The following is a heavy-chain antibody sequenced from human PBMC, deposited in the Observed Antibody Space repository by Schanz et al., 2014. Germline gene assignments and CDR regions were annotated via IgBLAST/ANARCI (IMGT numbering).Heavy chain of an antibody. CDR3: ARGSPENMIRGELDY. J-gene: IGHJ4*02. D-gene: IGHD3-10*01. CDR1: GYTFTSYS. Sequence: QVQLVQSGAEVKKPGASVKVSCKASGYTFTSYSMHWVRQAPGQGLEWMGIINLSGGSTNNAQKFQGRLTLTTDTSTDTAYLELTSLRSEDTAVYYCARGSPENMIRGELDYWGQGTLVTVSS. V-gene: IGHV1-46*03. CDR2: INLSGGST.